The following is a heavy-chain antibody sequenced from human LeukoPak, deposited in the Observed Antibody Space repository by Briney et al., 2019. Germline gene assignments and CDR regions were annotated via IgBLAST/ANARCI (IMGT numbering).Heavy chain of an antibody. J-gene: IGHJ4*02. CDR3: AGGIRGYSLSY. V-gene: IGHV3-48*03. CDR1: EFTFSTYA. D-gene: IGHD5-18*01. CDR2: ISSSGTTI. Sequence: GGSLRLSCAASEFTFSTYAMHWVRQAPGKGLEWVSYISSSGTTIYYADSVKGRFTISRDNAKNSLYLQMNSLRAEDKALYYCAGGIRGYSLSYWGQGTLVTVSS.